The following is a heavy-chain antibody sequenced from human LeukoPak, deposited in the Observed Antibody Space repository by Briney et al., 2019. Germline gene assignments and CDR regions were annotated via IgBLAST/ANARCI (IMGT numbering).Heavy chain of an antibody. Sequence: SVKVSCKASGGTFSSYAISWVRQAPGQGLEWMGRIIPIFGTANYAQKFQGRVTITTDESTSTAYMELSSLRSEGTAVYYCAKDRPNYYDSSGHYYRRNGDSWGQGTLVTVSS. CDR3: AKDRPNYYDSSGHYYRRNGDS. J-gene: IGHJ5*01. V-gene: IGHV1-69*05. CDR2: IIPIFGTA. CDR1: GGTFSSYA. D-gene: IGHD3-22*01.